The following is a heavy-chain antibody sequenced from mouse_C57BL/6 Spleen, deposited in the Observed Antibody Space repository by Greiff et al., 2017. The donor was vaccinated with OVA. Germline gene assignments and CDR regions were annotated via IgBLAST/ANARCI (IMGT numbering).Heavy chain of an antibody. J-gene: IGHJ4*01. D-gene: IGHD5-1*01. CDR3: ARSSIYVVDY. Sequence: VQLQQSGAELARPGASVKLSCKASGYTFTSYGISWVKQRTGQGLEWIGEIYPRSGNPYYNEKFKGKATLTADKSSSTAYMELRSLTSEDSAVYFCARSSIYVVDYWGQGTSVTVSS. CDR2: IYPRSGNP. V-gene: IGHV1-81*01. CDR1: GYTFTSYG.